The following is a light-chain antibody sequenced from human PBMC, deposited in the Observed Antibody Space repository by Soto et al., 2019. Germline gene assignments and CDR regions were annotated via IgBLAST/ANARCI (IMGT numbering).Light chain of an antibody. CDR1: SSDVGGSGL. CDR3: CSYAGRSTWDVV. CDR2: DGF. J-gene: IGLJ2*01. Sequence: QSALTQPASVPGSPAQSITISCTGSSSDVGGSGLVSWYQFHPGNAPKLLIFDGFKRLSGVSNRFSGPKSGSTASLTTYGLQTEDEADYYWCSYAGRSTWDVVFGGGTKLTVL. V-gene: IGLV2-23*01.